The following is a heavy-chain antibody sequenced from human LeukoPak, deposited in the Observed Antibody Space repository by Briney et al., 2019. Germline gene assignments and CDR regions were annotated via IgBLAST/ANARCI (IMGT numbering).Heavy chain of an antibody. J-gene: IGHJ4*02. D-gene: IGHD2-21*02. CDR3: VRGAVTGQQCDN. CDR2: ITSDGYTT. Sequence: PGGSLRLSCAASEFSFSNHWMHWVRQVPGEGLVWVSRITSDGYTTNYADSVKGRFTISRDNAKNTLYLQMNSLRDEDTAVYYCVRGAVTGQQCDNWGQGTLVTVSS. CDR1: EFSFSNHW. V-gene: IGHV3-74*01.